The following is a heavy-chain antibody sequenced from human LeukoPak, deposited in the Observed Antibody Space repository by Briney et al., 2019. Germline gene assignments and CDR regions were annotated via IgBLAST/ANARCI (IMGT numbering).Heavy chain of an antibody. CDR2: INTDGSTT. J-gene: IGHJ4*02. V-gene: IGHV3-74*01. CDR1: GFTFNAHW. D-gene: IGHD1-20*01. CDR3: ARDLNWNQADY. Sequence: GGSLRLSCAASGFTFNAHWMHWVRQTPEKGLVWLSRINTDGSTTNYADAVKGRFTISRDNAKDTLYLQINSVRVEDTAVYYCARDLNWNQADYWGQGSLVTVSS.